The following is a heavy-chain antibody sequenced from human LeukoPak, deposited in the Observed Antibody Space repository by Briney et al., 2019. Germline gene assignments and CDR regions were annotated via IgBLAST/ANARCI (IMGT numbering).Heavy chain of an antibody. J-gene: IGHJ4*02. CDR1: GGSISSSSYY. V-gene: IGHV4-39*01. CDR3: ARQGIVVVVAATHFDY. D-gene: IGHD2-15*01. CDR2: IYYSGST. Sequence: SSETLSLTCTVSGGSISSSSYYWCWIRQRPGKGLEWIGSIYYSGSTYYNPSLKSRVTISVDTSKNQFSLKLSSVTAADTAVYYCARQGIVVVVAATHFDYWGQGTLVTVSS.